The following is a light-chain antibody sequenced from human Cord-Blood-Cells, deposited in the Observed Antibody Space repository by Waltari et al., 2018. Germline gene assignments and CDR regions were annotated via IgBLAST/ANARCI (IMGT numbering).Light chain of an antibody. CDR1: QSVLYSSNNKNY. Sequence: IVMTQSTLSLALYLGESATINCKSSQSVLYSSNNKNYLAWYQQKPGQPPKLLIYWASTRESGVPDRFSGSGSGTDFTLTISSLQAEDVAVYYCQQYYSTPYTFGQGTKLEIK. V-gene: IGKV4-1*01. CDR2: WAS. J-gene: IGKJ2*01. CDR3: QQYYSTPYT.